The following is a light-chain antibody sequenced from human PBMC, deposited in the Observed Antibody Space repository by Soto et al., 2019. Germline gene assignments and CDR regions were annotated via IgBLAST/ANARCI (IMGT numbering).Light chain of an antibody. CDR3: QQYGSSRFT. Sequence: EIVLTQSPGTLSLSPGERATLSCRASQSISSSYLAWYQQKPGQAPRLLVYGASSRAAGPPDRFSGSGSGTDFTRTISRLEPEDFAVYYCQQYGSSRFTFGPGTKVDIK. CDR2: GAS. J-gene: IGKJ3*01. V-gene: IGKV3-20*01. CDR1: QSISSSY.